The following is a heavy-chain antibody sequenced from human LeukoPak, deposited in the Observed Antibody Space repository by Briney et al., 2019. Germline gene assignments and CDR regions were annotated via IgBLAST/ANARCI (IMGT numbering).Heavy chain of an antibody. CDR2: IKQDGSEK. V-gene: IGHV3-7*03. CDR1: GFTFSSYW. CDR3: AKGGCSTASCYVSPYYYYIDV. Sequence: GGSLRLSCAASGFTFSSYWMSWVRQAPGKGLEWVANIKQDGSEKYYVDSVKGRFTISRDNAKNSLYLQLSSLRADDTALYYCAKGGCSTASCYVSPYYYYIDVWGKGITVTISS. D-gene: IGHD2-2*01. J-gene: IGHJ6*03.